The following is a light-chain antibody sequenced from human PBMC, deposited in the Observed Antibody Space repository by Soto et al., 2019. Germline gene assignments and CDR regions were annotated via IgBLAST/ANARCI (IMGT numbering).Light chain of an antibody. Sequence: DIQMTQSPSTLAASVGDRVTITCRASQSISSWLAWYQQKPGEAPKVLIYHGSNLESGVPTSFTGSESGTEFPIIISSQQPVDSATYYCQKYKSYPHTISQRTTLEIK. V-gene: IGKV1-5*01. CDR3: QKYKSYPHT. J-gene: IGKJ2*01. CDR1: QSISSW. CDR2: HGS.